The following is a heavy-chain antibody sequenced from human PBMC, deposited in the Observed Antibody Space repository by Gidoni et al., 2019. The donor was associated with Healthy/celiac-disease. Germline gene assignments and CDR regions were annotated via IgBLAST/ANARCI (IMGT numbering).Heavy chain of an antibody. CDR1: GFTFSSYG. J-gene: IGHJ4*02. CDR3: AKDNGDYGFDY. V-gene: IGHV3-30*18. D-gene: IGHD4-17*01. Sequence: QVQLVEAGGAVVQPGRTLRPSCAASGFTFSSYGMHWVRQAPGKGLEWVTVITYDGINKYYTDSVKGRFTISRDNSKNTLYLQMDSLGAEDTTVYYCAKDNGDYGFDYWGQGTLVTVSS. CDR2: ITYDGINK.